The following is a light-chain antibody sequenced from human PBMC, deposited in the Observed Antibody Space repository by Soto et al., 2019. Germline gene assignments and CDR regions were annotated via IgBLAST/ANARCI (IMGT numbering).Light chain of an antibody. Sequence: QSALTQPPSASGSPGQSVTISCTGTSSDVGGYNYVSWYQQHPGKAHKLMIYEVSKRPSGVPDRFSGSKSGNTASLTGSGLQAEDEADYYCSSYAGSNKLLFGGGTKLTVL. CDR3: SSYAGSNKLL. J-gene: IGLJ2*01. CDR2: EVS. V-gene: IGLV2-8*01. CDR1: SSDVGGYNY.